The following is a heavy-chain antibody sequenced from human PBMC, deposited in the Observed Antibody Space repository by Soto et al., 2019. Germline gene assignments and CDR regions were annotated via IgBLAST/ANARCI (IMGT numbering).Heavy chain of an antibody. CDR3: ARSEGLSYYYGMDV. CDR2: IIPIFGTA. CDR1: GGTFSSYG. Sequence: QVQLVQSGAEVKKPGSSVKVSCKASGGTFSSYGISWVRQAPGQGLEWMGGIIPIFGTANYAQKFQGRVTITADESPITASMELSSLRSEDTAVYYCARSEGLSYYYGMDVWGQGPTVTVSS. J-gene: IGHJ6*02. V-gene: IGHV1-69*12.